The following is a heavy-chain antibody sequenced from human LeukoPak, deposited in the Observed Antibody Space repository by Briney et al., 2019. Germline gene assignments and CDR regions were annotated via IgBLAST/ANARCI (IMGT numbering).Heavy chain of an antibody. V-gene: IGHV4-61*02. CDR3: ARARYNWNDGGWFDP. CDR2: IYTSGST. J-gene: IGHJ5*02. Sequence: PSQTQSLTCTVSGGSISSGTYYWSWIRQPAGKGLEWIGRIYTSGSTIYNPSLKSRVTISVDTSENLFSLMLSSVTAADTAVYYCARARYNWNDGGWFDPWGQGTLITVSS. D-gene: IGHD1-1*01. CDR1: GGSISSGTYY.